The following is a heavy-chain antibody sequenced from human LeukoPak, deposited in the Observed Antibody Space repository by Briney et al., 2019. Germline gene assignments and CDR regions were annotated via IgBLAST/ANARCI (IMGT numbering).Heavy chain of an antibody. CDR3: ARMFEF. J-gene: IGHJ4*02. V-gene: IGHV3-48*03. CDR1: GFTFSNYE. Sequence: GGSLRHSCVVSGFTFSNYEMNWVRQAPGKGLEWVSYISSSGSTTYYADSVKGRFTISRDNAKNSLFLQMNSLRAEDTAVYFCARMFEFWGQGTLVTVSS. CDR2: ISSSGSTT.